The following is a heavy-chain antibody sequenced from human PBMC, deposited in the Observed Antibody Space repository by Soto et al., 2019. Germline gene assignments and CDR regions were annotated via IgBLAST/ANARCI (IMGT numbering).Heavy chain of an antibody. Sequence: GGSLRLSCAASGFTVSTNYMSWVRQAPGKGLEWVSVIYSGGSTYYADSVKGRFTISRDNSKNTLYLQMNSLRAEDTAVYYCARGHNFDTRGFDDWGQGTPVTAPQ. CDR1: GFTVSTNY. CDR3: ARGHNFDTRGFDD. J-gene: IGHJ4*02. D-gene: IGHD3-22*01. V-gene: IGHV3-53*01. CDR2: IYSGGST.